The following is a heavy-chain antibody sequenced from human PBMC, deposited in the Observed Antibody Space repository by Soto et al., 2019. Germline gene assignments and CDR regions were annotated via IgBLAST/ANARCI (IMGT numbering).Heavy chain of an antibody. J-gene: IGHJ5*02. CDR3: ARAEHSSSWYGGGGWFDP. CDR2: MNTNSGNT. Sequence: QVQLVQSGAEVKKPGASVKVSCKASGYTFTSYDINWVRQATGQGPEGMGWMNTNSGNTGYAQKFQGRVTMTRNTSISTAYMELSSLRSEDTAVYYCARAEHSSSWYGGGGWFDPWGQGTLVTVSS. D-gene: IGHD6-13*01. CDR1: GYTFTSYD. V-gene: IGHV1-8*01.